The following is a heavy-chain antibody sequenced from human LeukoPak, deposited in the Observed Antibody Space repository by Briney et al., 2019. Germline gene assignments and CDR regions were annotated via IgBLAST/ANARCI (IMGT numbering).Heavy chain of an antibody. CDR1: GYTFTSYG. CDR2: ITAYNGNT. J-gene: IGHJ5*01. V-gene: IGHV1-18*01. D-gene: IGHD3-22*01. Sequence: ASVTVSFTASGYTFTSYGISWVRQAPGQGLEWMGGITAYNGNTNYAQMLQGRVTLTTDTSTRTAYMELRSLRSDDTAVYYCARLVLTYYYDSSDYSTKINWFDSWGQGTLVTVSS. CDR3: ARLVLTYYYDSSDYSTKINWFDS.